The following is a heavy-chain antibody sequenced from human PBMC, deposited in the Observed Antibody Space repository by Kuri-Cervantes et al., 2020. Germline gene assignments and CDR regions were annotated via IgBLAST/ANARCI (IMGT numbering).Heavy chain of an antibody. CDR2: ISYDGSNK. J-gene: IGHJ5*02. CDR3: ASPLAVRHSSSWYKGWAEGAFDP. Sequence: GGSLRLSCAASGFTFSSYGMHWVRQAPGKGLEWVAVISYDGSNKYYADSMKGRFTISRDNSKNTLYLQMNSLRAEDTAVYYCASPLAVRHSSSWYKGWAEGAFDPWGQGTLVTVSS. CDR1: GFTFSSYG. V-gene: IGHV3-30*03. D-gene: IGHD6-13*01.